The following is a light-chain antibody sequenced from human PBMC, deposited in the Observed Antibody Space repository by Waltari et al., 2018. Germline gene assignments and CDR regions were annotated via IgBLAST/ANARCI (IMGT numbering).Light chain of an antibody. CDR1: TGAVTSGHF. CDR2: DAS. CDR3: LLSFSGADVV. J-gene: IGLJ2*01. Sequence: QAVVTQEPSLTVSPGGTVTLTCGSNTGAVTSGHFPYWFQQKPGQAPVTLIYDASNRHPRNPAPVSGSLLGGKAALTLSGAQPEDEADYYCLLSFSGADVVFGGGTKLTVL. V-gene: IGLV7-46*01.